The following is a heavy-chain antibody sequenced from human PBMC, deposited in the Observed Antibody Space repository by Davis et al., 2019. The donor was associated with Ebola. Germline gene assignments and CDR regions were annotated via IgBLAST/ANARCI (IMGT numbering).Heavy chain of an antibody. CDR1: GGSISSRDW. CDR2: IYYSGST. J-gene: IGHJ6*02. Sequence: SETLSLTCDVSGGSISSRDWWSWVRQPPGKGLEWIGSIYYSGSTYYNPSLKSRVTISVDTSKNQFSLKLSSVTAADTAVYYCARRIAAAGQYYYYYGMDVWGQGTTVTVSS. CDR3: ARRIAAAGQYYYYYGMDV. V-gene: IGHV4-39*01. D-gene: IGHD6-13*01.